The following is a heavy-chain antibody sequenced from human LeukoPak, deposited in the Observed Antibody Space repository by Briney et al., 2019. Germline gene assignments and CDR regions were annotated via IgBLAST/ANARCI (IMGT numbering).Heavy chain of an antibody. V-gene: IGHV1-69*06. CDR3: ASRTPSGIAVAGSIDY. CDR1: GGTFSSYA. D-gene: IGHD6-19*01. CDR2: IIPIFGTA. Sequence: SVKVSCKASGGTFSSYAISWVRQAPGQGLEWMGRIIPIFGTANYAQKFQGRVTITADKSTSTAYMELSSLRSEDTAVYYCASRTPSGIAVAGSIDYWGQGALVTVSS. J-gene: IGHJ4*02.